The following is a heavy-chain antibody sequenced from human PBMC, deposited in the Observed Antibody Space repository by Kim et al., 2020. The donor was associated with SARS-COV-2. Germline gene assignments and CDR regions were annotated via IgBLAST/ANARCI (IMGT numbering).Heavy chain of an antibody. CDR3: AREFTGDKSYWYFDL. V-gene: IGHV1-2*02. CDR1: GYTFTGYY. D-gene: IGHD7-27*01. J-gene: IGHJ2*01. CDR2: INPNSGGT. Sequence: ASVKVSCKASGYTFTGYYMHWVRQAPGQGLEWMGWINPNSGGTNYAQKFQGRVTRTRDTSISTAYMELSRLRSDDTAVYYCAREFTGDKSYWYFDLWGRGTLVTVSS.